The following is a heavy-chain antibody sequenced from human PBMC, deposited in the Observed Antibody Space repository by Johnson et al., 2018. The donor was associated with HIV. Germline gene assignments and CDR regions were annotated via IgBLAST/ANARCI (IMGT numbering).Heavy chain of an antibody. CDR3: ARRSIQSDGFDI. J-gene: IGHJ3*02. CDR1: GFSLRTYD. CDR2: IDTDGDT. D-gene: IGHD4-11*01. Sequence: EQLVESGGGFVQPGGSLRLSCAASGFSLRTYDMHWVRQTTGRGLEWVSAIDTDGDTYYPGSVKGRFSTSRDNDRNSVHLQMNNLRADDTAVYYCARRSIQSDGFDIWGQGTMVTVSS. V-gene: IGHV3-13*01.